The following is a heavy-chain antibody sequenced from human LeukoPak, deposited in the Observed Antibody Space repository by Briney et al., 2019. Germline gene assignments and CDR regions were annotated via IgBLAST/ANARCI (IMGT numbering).Heavy chain of an antibody. V-gene: IGHV3-53*01. D-gene: IGHD3-10*01. J-gene: IGHJ4*02. CDR1: GVTPSSKY. CDR2: IYSGGST. CDR3: ARDLGETGY. Sequence: WGALRLSRGAPGVTPSSKYKNWVRQAPGEGLEWVSVIYSGGSTYYADSVKGRFTISRDNSKNTLYLQMNSLRAEDTAVYYCARDLGETGYWGQGTLVTVSS.